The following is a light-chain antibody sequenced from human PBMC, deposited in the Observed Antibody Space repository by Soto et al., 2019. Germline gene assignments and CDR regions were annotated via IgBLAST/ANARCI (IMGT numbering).Light chain of an antibody. CDR1: QSLVRSDGDTY. J-gene: IGKJ2*01. CDR3: MQGTHWPYT. CDR2: KVS. V-gene: IGKV2-30*02. Sequence: DVVMTQSPLSLPVTLGQPASISCRSSQSLVRSDGDTYLNWFQQRPGQSPPRLIYKVSNRDSGVPDRFSGSESGTAFTLKISRMEAEDVGVYYCMQGTHWPYTFGQGTKLEIK.